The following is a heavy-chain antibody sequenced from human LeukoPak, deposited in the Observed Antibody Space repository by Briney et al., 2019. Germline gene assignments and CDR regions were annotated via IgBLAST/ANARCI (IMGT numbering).Heavy chain of an antibody. CDR3: ARDLLGVLPDNWFDP. J-gene: IGHJ5*02. D-gene: IGHD2-15*01. V-gene: IGHV1-46*01. CDR1: GYTFTSYY. CDR2: INPSGGST. Sequence: ASVKVSCKASGYTFTSYYMHWVRQAPGQGLEWMGIINPSGGSTSYAQKFQGRVTMTRDTSTSTVYMELSSLRSEDTAVYYCARDLLGVLPDNWFDPWGQGTLVTVSS.